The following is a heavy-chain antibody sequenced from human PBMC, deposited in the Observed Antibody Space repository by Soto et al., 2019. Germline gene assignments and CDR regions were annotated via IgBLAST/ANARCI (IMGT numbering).Heavy chain of an antibody. CDR1: GFTFSSYW. J-gene: IGHJ3*02. CDR2: IKQDGSEK. V-gene: IGHV3-7*01. Sequence: PGGSLRLSCAASGFTFSSYWMSWVRQAPGKGLEWVANIKQDGSEKYYVDSVKGRFTISRDNAKNSLYLQMNSLRAGDTAVYYCARAPHRQWLVQDDFDIWGQGTMVTVSS. CDR3: ARAPHRQWLVQDDFDI. D-gene: IGHD6-19*01.